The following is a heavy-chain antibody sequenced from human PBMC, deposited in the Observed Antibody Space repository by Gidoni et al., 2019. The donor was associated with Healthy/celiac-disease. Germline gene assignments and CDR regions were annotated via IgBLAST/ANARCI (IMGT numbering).Heavy chain of an antibody. Sequence: EVQMVESGGGLVQPGRSLRLSCSASGFTFDDYAMHWVRQAPGTGLEWVSGISWNSGSIGYADSVKGRFTISRDNAKNSLYLQMNSLRAEDTALYYCAKDKAAEMATSVDYWGQGTLVTVSS. CDR1: GFTFDDYA. CDR2: ISWNSGSI. CDR3: AKDKAAEMATSVDY. V-gene: IGHV3-9*01. D-gene: IGHD5-12*01. J-gene: IGHJ4*02.